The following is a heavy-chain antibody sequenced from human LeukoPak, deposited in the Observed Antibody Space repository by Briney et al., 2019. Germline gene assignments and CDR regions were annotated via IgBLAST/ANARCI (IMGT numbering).Heavy chain of an antibody. Sequence: GGSLRLSCAASGFTFNSYVMHWVRQAPGKGLEWVAIISYDGSNEYYADSVKGRFTVSRDNAKNSVYLQLLRLRPEDTAVYYCARFSLLGVVPAVGFNDYWGQGTLVTVSS. CDR2: ISYDGSNE. CDR1: GFTFNSYV. CDR3: ARFSLLGVVPAVGFNDY. V-gene: IGHV3-30*04. D-gene: IGHD2-2*01. J-gene: IGHJ4*02.